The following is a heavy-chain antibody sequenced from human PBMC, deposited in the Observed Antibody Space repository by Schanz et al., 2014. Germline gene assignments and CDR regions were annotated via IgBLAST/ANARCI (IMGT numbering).Heavy chain of an antibody. CDR3: AKDRRDNYGSGTFYFEH. Sequence: EVQVVESGGGLVQPGGSLRLSCAASGFTFSDSWMHWVRQAPGKGLVWVSRTSNDGSFTTFADSVKGRFTISRDNAKNTLYLQMSSLRAEDTALYFCAKDRRDNYGSGTFYFEHWGQGTLVTVSS. D-gene: IGHD3-10*01. V-gene: IGHV3-74*01. CDR1: GFTFSDSW. CDR2: TSNDGSFT. J-gene: IGHJ4*02.